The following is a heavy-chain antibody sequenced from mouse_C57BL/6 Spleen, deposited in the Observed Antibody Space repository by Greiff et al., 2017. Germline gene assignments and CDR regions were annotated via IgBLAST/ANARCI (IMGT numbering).Heavy chain of an antibody. J-gene: IGHJ4*01. CDR3: ARRASRGAMDY. Sequence: QVTLKVSGPGILQSSQTLSLTCSFSGFSLSTSGMGVSWIRQPSGKGLEWLAHSYWDDDKRYHPSLKRRLTISKDTSRNQVFLKITSVDTADTATYYCARRASRGAMDYWGQGTSVTVSS. V-gene: IGHV8-12*01. D-gene: IGHD1-1*01. CDR1: GFSLSTSGMG. CDR2: SYWDDDK.